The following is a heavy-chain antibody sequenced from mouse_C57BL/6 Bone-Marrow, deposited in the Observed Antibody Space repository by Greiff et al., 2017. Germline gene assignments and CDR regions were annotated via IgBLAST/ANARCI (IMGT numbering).Heavy chain of an antibody. Sequence: VQLQQPGTELVKPGASVKLSCKASGYTFTSYWMHWVKQRPGQGLEWIGNINPSNGGTNYNEQFKSKATLTVDKSSSTAYMQLSSLTSEDSAVYYCARTPPITTVVAPLGYWGQGTTLTVSS. D-gene: IGHD1-1*01. CDR3: ARTPPITTVVAPLGY. V-gene: IGHV1-53*01. J-gene: IGHJ2*01. CDR1: GYTFTSYW. CDR2: INPSNGGT.